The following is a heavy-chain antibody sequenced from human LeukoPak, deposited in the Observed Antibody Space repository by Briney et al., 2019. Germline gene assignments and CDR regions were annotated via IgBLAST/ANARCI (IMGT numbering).Heavy chain of an antibody. D-gene: IGHD1-1*01. CDR1: GFTFGSYD. CDR3: AKKGQADDNGKPD. J-gene: IGHJ4*02. CDR2: ISRGVGST. Sequence: GGSLRLSCAASGFTFGSYDLSWVRQAPGKGLECVAAISRGVGSTYYADSVKGRFTISRDNSMNTLYLQMNNLRADDTAVYYCAKKGQADDNGKPDWGQGTLVTVSS. V-gene: IGHV3-23*01.